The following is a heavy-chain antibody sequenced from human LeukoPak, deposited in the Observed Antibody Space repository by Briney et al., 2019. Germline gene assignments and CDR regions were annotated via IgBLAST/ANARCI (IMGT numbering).Heavy chain of an antibody. CDR1: GYTFTSYD. CDR2: MYTNSGET. Sequence: GASVTLSRTGSGYTFTSYDIYWGWHAPGQGLERVWGMYTNSGETSYAQKFQGRVSMTSNTSISPAYLELSSLRSEGTAVYYCARAPGRITYHNWFVPWGEGTLVTVSS. J-gene: IGHJ5*02. D-gene: IGHD3-10*01. V-gene: IGHV1-8*01. CDR3: ARAPGRITYHNWFVP.